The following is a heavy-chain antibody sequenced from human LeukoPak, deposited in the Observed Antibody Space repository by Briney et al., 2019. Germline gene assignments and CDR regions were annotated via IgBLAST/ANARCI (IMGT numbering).Heavy chain of an antibody. Sequence: PGGSLRLSCAASGFSFSSYEMNWVRQAPGKGLEWVSYISSSGSTIYYADSVKGRFTISRDNAKNSLYLQMNSLRAEDTAVYYCASLDPTYVDTAMISDYWGQGTLVTVSS. CDR1: GFSFSSYE. CDR2: ISSSGSTI. CDR3: ASLDPTYVDTAMISDY. J-gene: IGHJ4*02. V-gene: IGHV3-48*03. D-gene: IGHD5-18*01.